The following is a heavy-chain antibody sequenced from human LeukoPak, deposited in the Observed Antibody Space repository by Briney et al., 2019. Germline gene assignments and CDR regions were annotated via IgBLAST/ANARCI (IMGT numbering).Heavy chain of an antibody. CDR3: AKAMTTVTTPSTADDY. CDR1: GFTFSSYG. Sequence: PGGSLRLPCAASGFTFSSYGMHWVRQAPGKGLEWVAVISYDGSNKYYADSVKGRFTISRDNSKNTLYLQMNSLRAEDTAVYYCAKAMTTVTTPSTADDYWGQGTLVTVSS. CDR2: ISYDGSNK. V-gene: IGHV3-30*18. J-gene: IGHJ4*02. D-gene: IGHD4-17*01.